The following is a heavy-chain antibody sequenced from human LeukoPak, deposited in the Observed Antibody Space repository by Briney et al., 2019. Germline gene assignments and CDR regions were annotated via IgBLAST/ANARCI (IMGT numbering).Heavy chain of an antibody. CDR3: ARLRGSSGWYY. V-gene: IGHV5-10-1*01. CDR1: GFSFSTYW. Sequence: TGGSLRLSCAASGFSFSTYWISWVRQMPGKGLEWMGRIDPSDSYTNYSPSFQGHVTISADKSISTAYLQWSSLKASDTAMYYCARLRGSSGWYYWGQGTLVTVSS. D-gene: IGHD6-19*01. CDR2: IDPSDSYT. J-gene: IGHJ4*02.